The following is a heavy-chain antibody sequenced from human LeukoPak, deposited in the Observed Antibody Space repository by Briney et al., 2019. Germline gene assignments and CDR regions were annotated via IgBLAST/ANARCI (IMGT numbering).Heavy chain of an antibody. J-gene: IGHJ4*02. CDR1: GFTFSSNS. D-gene: IGHD3-3*01. CDR2: ISSSSNTI. V-gene: IGHV3-48*01. Sequence: PGGSLRLSCAASGFTFSSNSMNWVRQAPGKGLEWVSYISSSSNTIYYTDSVKGRFTISRDNAKNSLYLQMNSLRAEDTAVYYCARDGQDDFWSGGSLLYWGQGAQVTVSS. CDR3: ARDGQDDFWSGGSLLY.